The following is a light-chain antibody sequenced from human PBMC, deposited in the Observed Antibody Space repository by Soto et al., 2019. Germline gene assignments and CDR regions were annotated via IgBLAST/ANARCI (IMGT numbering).Light chain of an antibody. CDR2: EVS. CDR3: CSDAGSGIYV. J-gene: IGLJ1*01. V-gene: IGLV2-23*02. CDR1: SSDVGRYDF. Sequence: QSALTQPASVSGSPGQSLTISCTGTSSDVGRYDFVSWYQQRPGKVPKVMIYEVSKRPSGVSSRFSGSKSGNMAFLTIYGLQAEDEADYYCCSDAGSGIYVFGTGTKLTVL.